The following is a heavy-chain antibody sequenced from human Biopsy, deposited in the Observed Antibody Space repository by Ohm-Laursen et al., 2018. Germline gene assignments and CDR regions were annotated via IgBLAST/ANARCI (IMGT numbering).Heavy chain of an antibody. CDR2: LNPVSGNS. J-gene: IGHJ5*02. D-gene: IGHD1-7*01. CDR3: GRAVRNQLLTDP. Sequence: ASVTVSCKASGYTFTSYDITWVRQASGQWPEWQGWLNPVSGNSNFGQKFRGRVTVTSDTSISTAYMELSGLTSDDTATYYCGRAVRNQLLTDPWGQGTLVTVTS. V-gene: IGHV1-8*01. CDR1: GYTFTSYD.